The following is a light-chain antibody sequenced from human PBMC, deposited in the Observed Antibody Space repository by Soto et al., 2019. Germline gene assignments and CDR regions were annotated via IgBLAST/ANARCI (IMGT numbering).Light chain of an antibody. CDR3: QQNYSTPYT. V-gene: IGKV1-39*01. Sequence: IHMTQSPSSLSASVGDRVTITCRASQRITTYLNWYQQKPGKAPKLLISTAATLQGGVPSRFSGSGSGTDFTLNITNLQPEDFATYFCQQNYSTPYTFGQGNKLEIK. CDR2: TAA. CDR1: QRITTY. J-gene: IGKJ2*01.